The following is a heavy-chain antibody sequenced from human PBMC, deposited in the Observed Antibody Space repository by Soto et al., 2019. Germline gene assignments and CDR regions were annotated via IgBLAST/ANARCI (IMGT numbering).Heavy chain of an antibody. D-gene: IGHD5-18*01. Sequence: PGGSLRLSCAASGFTVSSNYMSWVRQAPGKGLEWVSVIYSGGSTYYADSVKGRFTISRDNSKNTLYLQMNSLRAEDTAVYYCARDTPGSYSYGYFYGMDVWGQGTTVTVSS. CDR2: IYSGGST. CDR3: ARDTPGSYSYGYFYGMDV. V-gene: IGHV3-53*01. CDR1: GFTVSSNY. J-gene: IGHJ6*02.